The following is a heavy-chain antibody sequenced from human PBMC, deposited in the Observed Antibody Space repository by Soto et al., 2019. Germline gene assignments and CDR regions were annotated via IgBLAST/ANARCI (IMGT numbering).Heavy chain of an antibody. J-gene: IGHJ4*02. D-gene: IGHD3-10*01. CDR3: AHRGTAFDY. CDR2: IYWDDDK. Sequence: SGPTLVNPTQTLTLTCTFSGFSLTTSGVGVGWIRQPPGKALEWLALIYWDDDKRYSPSLKSRLTITKDTTKNQVVLTKTKINPFDTATYYCAHRGTAFDYWGQGTLVTVSS. CDR1: GFSLTTSGVG. V-gene: IGHV2-5*02.